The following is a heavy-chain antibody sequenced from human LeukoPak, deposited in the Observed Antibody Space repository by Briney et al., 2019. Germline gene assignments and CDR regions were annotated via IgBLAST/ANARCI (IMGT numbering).Heavy chain of an antibody. V-gene: IGHV3-74*01. CDR1: GFTFSNSW. Sequence: GGSLRLSCAASGFTFSNSWMHWVRQAPGKGLVWVSRINSDGKTTSYADSVKDRFTISRDNAKNILFLQMNSLRAEDTAVYYCVRGGGCSGSPMRYGTDVWGQGTTATVSS. J-gene: IGHJ6*02. D-gene: IGHD6-19*01. CDR3: VRGGGCSGSPMRYGTDV. CDR2: INSDGKTT.